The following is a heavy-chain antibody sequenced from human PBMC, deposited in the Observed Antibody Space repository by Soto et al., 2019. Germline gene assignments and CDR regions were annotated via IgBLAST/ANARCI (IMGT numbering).Heavy chain of an antibody. CDR1: SDSISSYY. J-gene: IGHJ4*02. CDR2: TDYSGNT. D-gene: IGHD3-22*01. V-gene: IGHV4-59*08. Sequence: QVQLQESGPGLVRPSETLSLTCTVSSDSISSYYWIWIRQSPGKGLEWIGYTDYSGNTNYNPSLRSRVTISGDTSKNQFSLSLSSVAAEDSAVYYCARAVVDPRYYLDDCGQGTLVTVSS. CDR3: ARAVVDPRYYLDD.